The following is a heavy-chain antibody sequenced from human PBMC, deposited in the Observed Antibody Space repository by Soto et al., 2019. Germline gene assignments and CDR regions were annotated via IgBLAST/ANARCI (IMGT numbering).Heavy chain of an antibody. D-gene: IGHD6-6*01. CDR2: ISNDGSIK. CDR3: AKVVRADTTSSNFYYYSGMDV. V-gene: IGHV3-30*18. J-gene: IGHJ6*02. CDR1: GFSFSTYG. Sequence: PGGSRRRSCAASGFSFSTYGMHWVRQAPGKGLEWMAVISNDGSIKYYADSVKGRFTISRDNSKDTLFLQMNSLRGEDTAVYYCAKVVRADTTSSNFYYYSGMDVWGQGTTVTVSS.